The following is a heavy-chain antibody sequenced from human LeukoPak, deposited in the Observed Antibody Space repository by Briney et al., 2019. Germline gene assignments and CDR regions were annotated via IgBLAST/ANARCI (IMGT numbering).Heavy chain of an antibody. CDR1: GGSISGYY. CDR2: IYPSGNS. D-gene: IGHD6-25*01. CDR3: RRTRIAAGVYNIDF. V-gene: IGHV4-4*09. Sequence: SETLSLTCTVSGGSISGYYWTWIRQPPGKGLGWLGYIYPSGNSDYNPSLKSRVSMSVDTSKKQISLRLSSVTAADTAVYYTRRTRIAAGVYNIDFWGQGTLVTVFS. J-gene: IGHJ4*02.